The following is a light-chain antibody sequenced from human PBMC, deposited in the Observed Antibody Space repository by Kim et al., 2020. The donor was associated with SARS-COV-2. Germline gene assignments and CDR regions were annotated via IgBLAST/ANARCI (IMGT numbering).Light chain of an antibody. J-gene: IGKJ1*01. CDR1: QSVTSRY. CDR2: DAS. V-gene: IGKV3-20*01. CDR3: QRYGSSNTWS. Sequence: EIVLTQSPGMLSLTPGERATLSCRASQSVTSRYLAWYQQRPGQAPRLLIYDASTRATGIPDRFSGSGSGTDFTLTISRLEPEDFAVYYFQRYGSSNTWSFGQGTKVDIK.